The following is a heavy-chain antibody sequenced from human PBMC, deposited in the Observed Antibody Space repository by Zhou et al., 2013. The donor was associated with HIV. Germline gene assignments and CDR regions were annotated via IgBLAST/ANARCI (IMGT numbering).Heavy chain of an antibody. Sequence: QVQLVQSGPEVKKPGSSVKVSCRASGDNVDNSVISWVRQAPGQGLEWMGGISPTLGMPTYAQKFQAGVTITADESTNTAYLELSSLRSEDTAVYYCARDHPKPYYYDSRGYYYSGHNWFDPGPGTLVTVSS. CDR2: ISPTLGMP. D-gene: IGHD3-22*01. CDR1: GDNVDNSV. CDR3: ARDHPKPYYYDSRGYYYSGHNWFDP. V-gene: IGHV1-69*04. J-gene: IGHJ5*01.